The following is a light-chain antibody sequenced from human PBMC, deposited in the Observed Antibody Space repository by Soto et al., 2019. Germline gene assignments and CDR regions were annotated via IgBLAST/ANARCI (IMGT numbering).Light chain of an antibody. CDR1: SSDVGGYNY. CDR3: SSYTSSSTLCV. CDR2: DVS. V-gene: IGLV2-14*01. Sequence: QSVLTQPASVSGSPGQSITISCTGTSSDVGGYNYVSWYQQHPGKATKLMIYDVSNRPSGVSNSFSGSKSGNTASLTISGLQAEDEADYYCSSYTSSSTLCVFGTGTKVTVL. J-gene: IGLJ1*01.